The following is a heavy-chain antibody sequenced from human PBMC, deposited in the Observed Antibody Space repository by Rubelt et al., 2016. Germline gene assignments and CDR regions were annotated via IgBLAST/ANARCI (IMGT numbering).Heavy chain of an antibody. CDR3: ARVLAPTHDAFDI. V-gene: IGHV4-34*01. Sequence: QVQLQQWGAGLLKPSETLSLTCAVYGGSFSGYYWSWIRQPPGKGLEWIGSIYYSGSTYYNPSPRSRVTISVDTSKNQFALKLSSLTAADTAVYYCARVLAPTHDAFDIWGQGTMVTVSS. CDR1: GGSFSGYY. J-gene: IGHJ3*02. D-gene: IGHD2-15*01. CDR2: IYYSGST.